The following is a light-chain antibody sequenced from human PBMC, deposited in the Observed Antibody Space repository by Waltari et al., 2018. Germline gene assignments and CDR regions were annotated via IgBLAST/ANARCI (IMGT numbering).Light chain of an antibody. J-gene: IGLJ1*01. CDR2: DVT. Sequence: QSALTQPASVSGSPGQSITISCTGTSSDVGGYDYVSWYQQYLAKSPRLLIFDVTRRPLGVSHRFSGSKSGNTASLTISGLQPEDEAAYYCSSYSGRITHVFGTGTQLTVL. CDR1: SSDVGGYDY. CDR3: SSYSGRITHV. V-gene: IGLV2-14*03.